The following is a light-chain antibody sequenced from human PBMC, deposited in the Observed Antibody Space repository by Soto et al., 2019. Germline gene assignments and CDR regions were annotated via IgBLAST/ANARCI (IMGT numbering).Light chain of an antibody. Sequence: EIVLTQSPGTLSLSPGARATLSCRAIQSVSSSYLAWYQQNPGQAPSLLIYGASSRATGIPARFSGSGSGTEFTLTISSLQSEDFAVYYCQQYNNWPPITFGQGGRLEIK. CDR3: QQYNNWPPIT. CDR2: GAS. J-gene: IGKJ5*01. CDR1: QSVSSSY. V-gene: IGKV3D-15*01.